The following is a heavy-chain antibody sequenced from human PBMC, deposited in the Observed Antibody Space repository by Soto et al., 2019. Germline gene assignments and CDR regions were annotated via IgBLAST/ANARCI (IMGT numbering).Heavy chain of an antibody. V-gene: IGHV2-5*02. CDR3: AHRTIPVYGMAV. CDR2: IYWDDDK. Sequence: QITLKESGPTLVKPTQTLTLTCTFSGFSLSTSGVGVGWIRQPPGKALEWLALIYWDDDKRYSPSLRSRLTIPKDTSNIQVVLTRTTMAPVDTATYYCAHRTIPVYGMAVGGQGTTVTVSS. D-gene: IGHD3-9*01. CDR1: GFSLSTSGVG. J-gene: IGHJ6*02.